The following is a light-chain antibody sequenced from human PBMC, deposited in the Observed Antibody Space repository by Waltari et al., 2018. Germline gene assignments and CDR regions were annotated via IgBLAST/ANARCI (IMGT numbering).Light chain of an antibody. Sequence: SYELTQPPSVSVSPGQTANITCSGDKLGDQYIHWYQQKPAQSPVLVIHQDNKRPSGIPERFAGSSSGNTATLTISGTQAIDEADYFCQAWDRSPIFGGGTKLTVL. CDR1: KLGDQY. J-gene: IGLJ2*01. CDR2: QDN. V-gene: IGLV3-1*01. CDR3: QAWDRSPI.